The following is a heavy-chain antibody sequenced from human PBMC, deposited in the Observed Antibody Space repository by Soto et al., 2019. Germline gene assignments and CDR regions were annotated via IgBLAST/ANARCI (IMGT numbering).Heavy chain of an antibody. Sequence: ASVKVSCKASGYTFTSYYMHWVRQAPGQGLEWMGIINPSGGSTSYAQKFHGRVTMTRDTSKSTVYMELRSLRSEDTAVYYCARESADYGGNFHYGAVGYRGQGTLVTVSS. D-gene: IGHD4-17*01. CDR3: ARESADYGGNFHYGAVGY. J-gene: IGHJ4*02. V-gene: IGHV1-46*01. CDR2: INPSGGST. CDR1: GYTFTSYY.